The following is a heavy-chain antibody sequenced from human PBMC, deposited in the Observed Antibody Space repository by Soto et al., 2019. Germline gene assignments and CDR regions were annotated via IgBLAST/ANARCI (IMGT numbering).Heavy chain of an antibody. CDR3: AKDLAADYYYYYMDV. Sequence: GGSLRLSCAASGFTFSSYAMSWVRQAPGKGLEWVSAISGSGGSTYYADSVKGRFTISRDNSKNTLYLQMNSLRAEDTAVYYCAKDLAADYYYYYMDVWGKGTTVTVSS. CDR2: ISGSGGST. V-gene: IGHV3-23*01. J-gene: IGHJ6*03. CDR1: GFTFSSYA. D-gene: IGHD6-25*01.